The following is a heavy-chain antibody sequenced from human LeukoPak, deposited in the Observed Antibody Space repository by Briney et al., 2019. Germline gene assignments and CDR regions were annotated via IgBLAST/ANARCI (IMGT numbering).Heavy chain of an antibody. CDR3: ARVDTIFGDDWFDP. CDR2: IYYSGST. J-gene: IGHJ5*02. CDR1: GGSISSHY. V-gene: IGHV4-59*11. D-gene: IGHD3-3*01. Sequence: SETLSLTCTVSGGSISSHYWSWLRQPPGKGLEWIGYIYYSGSTNYNPSLKSRVTISVDTSKNQFSLKLSSVTAADTAVYYCARVDTIFGDDWFDPWGQGTLVTVSS.